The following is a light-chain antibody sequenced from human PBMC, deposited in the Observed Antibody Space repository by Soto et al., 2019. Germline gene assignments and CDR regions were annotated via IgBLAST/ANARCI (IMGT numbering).Light chain of an antibody. CDR3: QQYNISPLT. J-gene: IGKJ4*01. Sequence: EIVMTQSPATLSVSPGERATFSCRASQSVSSHLAWYQQKPGQAPRLLIYGASNRATGIPDRFSGSGSGTDFSLTISRLEVEDFAVYYCQQYNISPLTFGGGTKVDIK. CDR2: GAS. V-gene: IGKV3D-15*01. CDR1: QSVSSH.